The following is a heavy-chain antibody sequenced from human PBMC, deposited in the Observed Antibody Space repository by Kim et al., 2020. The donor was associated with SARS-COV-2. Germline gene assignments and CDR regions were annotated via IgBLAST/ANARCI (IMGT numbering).Heavy chain of an antibody. D-gene: IGHD3-9*01. CDR1: GYTFTSYG. CDR2: ISAYNGNT. Sequence: ASVKVSCKASGYTFTSYGISWVRQAPGQGLEWMGWISAYNGNTNYAQKLQGRVTMTTDTSTSTAYMELRSLRSDDTAVYYCARDVIGRELRYFDWLKSGEWSQVRSYYYYGMDVWGQGTTVTVSS. V-gene: IGHV1-18*04. CDR3: ARDVIGRELRYFDWLKSGEWSQVRSYYYYGMDV. J-gene: IGHJ6*02.